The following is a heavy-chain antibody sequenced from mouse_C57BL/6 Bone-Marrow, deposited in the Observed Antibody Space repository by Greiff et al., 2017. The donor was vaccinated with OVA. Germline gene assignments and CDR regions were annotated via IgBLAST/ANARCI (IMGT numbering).Heavy chain of an antibody. CDR1: GFTFSSYA. CDR2: ISSGGDYI. D-gene: IGHD2-4*01. Sequence: DVHLVESGEGLVKPGGSLKLSCAASGFTFSSYAMSWVRQTPEKRLEWVAYISSGGDYIYYADTVKGRFTISRDNARNTLYLQMSSLKSEDTAMYYCTRAPYYDYDVYYFDYWGQGTTLTVSS. V-gene: IGHV5-9-1*02. CDR3: TRAPYYDYDVYYFDY. J-gene: IGHJ2*01.